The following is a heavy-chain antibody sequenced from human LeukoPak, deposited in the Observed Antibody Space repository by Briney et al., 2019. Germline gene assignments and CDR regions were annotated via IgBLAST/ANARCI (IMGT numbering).Heavy chain of an antibody. J-gene: IGHJ5*02. CDR3: ATWPLWFGELLLTRNWFDP. V-gene: IGHV1-18*01. D-gene: IGHD3-10*01. Sequence: GASVKVSCKASGYTFTSYGISWVRQAPGQGLEWMGWISAYNGNTNYAQKLQGRVTMTTDTSTSTAYMELRSLRSDDTAVYYCATWPLWFGELLLTRNWFDPWGQGTLVTVSS. CDR1: GYTFTSYG. CDR2: ISAYNGNT.